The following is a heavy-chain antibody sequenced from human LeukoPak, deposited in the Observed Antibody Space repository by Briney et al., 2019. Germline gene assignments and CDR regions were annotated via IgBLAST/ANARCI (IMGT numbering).Heavy chain of an antibody. CDR2: ISGSGGST. D-gene: IGHD3-22*01. V-gene: IGHV3-23*01. J-gene: IGHJ4*02. CDR3: AKGPRIPYYYDSSENY. CDR1: GFTFSSYA. Sequence: GGSLRLSCAASGFTFSSYAMSWVRQAPGKGLEWVSAISGSGGSTYYADSVKGRFTISRDNSKNTLYLQMNSLRAEDTAVYYCAKGPRIPYYYDSSENYWGQGTLVTVSS.